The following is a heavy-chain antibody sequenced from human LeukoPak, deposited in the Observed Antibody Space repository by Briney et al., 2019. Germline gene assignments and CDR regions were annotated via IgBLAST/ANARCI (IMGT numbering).Heavy chain of an antibody. V-gene: IGHV3-48*04. CDR1: GFTFSSYS. D-gene: IGHD3-22*01. CDR2: ISSSSSTI. J-gene: IGHJ4*02. Sequence: GGSLRLSCVASGFTFSSYSMNWVRQAPGKGLEWVSYISSSSSTIYNADSVKGRFTISRDNAKNSLYLQMNSLRAEDTAVYYCARDLRSSGYSPFDYWGQGTLVTVSS. CDR3: ARDLRSSGYSPFDY.